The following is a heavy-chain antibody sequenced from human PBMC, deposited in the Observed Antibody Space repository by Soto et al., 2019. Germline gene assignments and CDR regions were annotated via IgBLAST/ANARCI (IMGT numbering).Heavy chain of an antibody. CDR2: ISYDSSNK. V-gene: IGHV3-30*18. D-gene: IGHD2-15*01. J-gene: IGHJ4*02. Sequence: VQLLESGGGLIQPGGSLRLPCAASGFTFSYGIHWLRQAPGKGLEWVAYISYDSSNKFYGDSVKGRFTISRDNSKNTQFLQMNSLRAEDTAVYYCAKLVIGYCSGNTCDDYWGQGTLVAVSS. CDR1: GFTFSYG. CDR3: AKLVIGYCSGNTCDDY.